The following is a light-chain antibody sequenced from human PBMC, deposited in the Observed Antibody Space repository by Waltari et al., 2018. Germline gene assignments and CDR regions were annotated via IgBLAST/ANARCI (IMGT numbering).Light chain of an antibody. V-gene: IGLV1-44*01. Sequence: QPVLTQPPSASGTPGQRVPISCSGTSSNVGSASVTWSQFLPGTAPRLVIFSNNQRNSGVPDRFSASKSGTSASLAISGLQSDDEAHYYCAAWDDSLFGPVFGTGTKVTVL. CDR1: SSNVGSAS. J-gene: IGLJ1*01. CDR2: SNN. CDR3: AAWDDSLFGPV.